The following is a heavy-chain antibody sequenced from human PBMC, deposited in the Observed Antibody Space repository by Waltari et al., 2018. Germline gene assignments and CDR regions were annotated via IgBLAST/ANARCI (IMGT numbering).Heavy chain of an antibody. CDR2: FDPEDGET. CDR1: GYTLTELS. V-gene: IGHV1-24*01. CDR3: ATDQGRLRSYWYFDL. Sequence: QVQLVQSGAEVKKPGASVTVSCKVSGYTLTELSMHWGRQAPGKGLEWMGGFDPEDGETIYAQKFQGRVTMTEDTSTDTAYMELSSLRSEDTAVYYCATDQGRLRSYWYFDLWGRGTLVTVSS. D-gene: IGHD6-25*01. J-gene: IGHJ2*01.